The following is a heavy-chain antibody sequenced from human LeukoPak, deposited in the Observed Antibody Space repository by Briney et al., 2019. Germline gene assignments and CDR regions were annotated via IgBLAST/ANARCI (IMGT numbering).Heavy chain of an antibody. CDR1: GGSFSGYY. Sequence: PSETLSLTCAVSGGSFSGYYWSWIRQPPGKGLEWIGEINHSGSTNYNPSLKSRVTISVDTSKNQFSLKLSSVTAADTAVYYCARGFTVLRYFDWLYEDAFDIWGQGTMVTVSS. CDR3: ARGFTVLRYFDWLYEDAFDI. CDR2: INHSGST. V-gene: IGHV4-34*01. D-gene: IGHD3-9*01. J-gene: IGHJ3*02.